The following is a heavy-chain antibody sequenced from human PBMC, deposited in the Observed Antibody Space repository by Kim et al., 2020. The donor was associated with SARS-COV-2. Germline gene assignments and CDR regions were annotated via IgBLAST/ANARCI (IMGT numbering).Heavy chain of an antibody. CDR2: ISGSGGST. CDR1: GFTFSSYA. Sequence: GGSLRLSCAASGFTFSSYAMSWVRQAPGKGLEWVSAISGSGGSTYYADSVKGRFTISRDNSKNTLYLQMNSLRAEDTDVYYCAKDLKWLRLSPLLSYYYGMDVWGQGTTVTVSS. J-gene: IGHJ6*02. D-gene: IGHD5-12*01. CDR3: AKDLKWLRLSPLLSYYYGMDV. V-gene: IGHV3-23*01.